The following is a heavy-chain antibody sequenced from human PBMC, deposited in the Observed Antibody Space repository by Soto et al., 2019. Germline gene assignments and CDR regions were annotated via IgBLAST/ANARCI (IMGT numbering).Heavy chain of an antibody. D-gene: IGHD4-4*01. CDR2: IIPIFGTA. CDR1: GGTFSSYA. J-gene: IGHJ6*02. CDR3: ARDRGYSNYGYYYYGMDV. V-gene: IGHV1-69*13. Sequence: VASVKVSCKASGGTFSSYAISWVRQAPGQGLEWMGGIIPIFGTANYAQKFQGRVTITADESTSTAYMELSSLRSEDTAVYYCARDRGYSNYGYYYYGMDVWGQGTTVTVS.